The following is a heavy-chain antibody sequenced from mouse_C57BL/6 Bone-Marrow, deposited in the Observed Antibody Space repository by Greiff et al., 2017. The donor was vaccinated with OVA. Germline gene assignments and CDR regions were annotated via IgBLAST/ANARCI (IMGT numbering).Heavy chain of an antibody. CDR1: GFNIKDDY. CDR3: TTPELGRFAY. D-gene: IGHD4-1*01. CDR2: IDPENGDP. J-gene: IGHJ3*01. Sequence: EVKLQESGAELVRPGASVKLSCTASGFNIKDDYMHWVKQRPEQGLEWIGWIDPENGDPEYASKFQGKATITADTSSNTAYLPLSSLTSEDTAVYYCTTPELGRFAYWGQGTLVTVSA. V-gene: IGHV14-4*01.